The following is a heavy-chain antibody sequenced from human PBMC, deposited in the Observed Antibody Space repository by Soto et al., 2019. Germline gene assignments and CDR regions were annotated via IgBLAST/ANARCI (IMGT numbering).Heavy chain of an antibody. CDR1: GYTFTSYD. Sequence: QVQLVQSGAEVKKPGASVKVSCKASGYTFTSYDINWVRQATGQGLEWMGWINPNSGNTGYAQKFQGRVTMTRHTAISTAYMELSSLRSEDTAVYYCARALSGSSRRRVDYYYGMDVWGQWTTVTVSS. V-gene: IGHV1-8*01. D-gene: IGHD1-26*01. CDR2: INPNSGNT. CDR3: ARALSGSSRRRVDYYYGMDV. J-gene: IGHJ6*02.